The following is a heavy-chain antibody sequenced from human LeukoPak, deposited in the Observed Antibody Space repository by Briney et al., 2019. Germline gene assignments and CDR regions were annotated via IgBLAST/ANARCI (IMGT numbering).Heavy chain of an antibody. V-gene: IGHV1-2*02. CDR3: ARGGAARAPTKHDY. Sequence: ASVKVSCKASGYTFTGYYMHWVRQAPGQGLEWMGWINPNSGGTNYAQKFAGRVTMPRDTSISTAYMELSRLRSDDTAVYYCARGGAARAPTKHDYWGQGTLVTVSS. CDR2: INPNSGGT. D-gene: IGHD6-6*01. CDR1: GYTFTGYY. J-gene: IGHJ4*02.